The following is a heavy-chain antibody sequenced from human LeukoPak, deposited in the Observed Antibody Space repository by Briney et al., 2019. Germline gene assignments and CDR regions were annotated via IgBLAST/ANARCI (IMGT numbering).Heavy chain of an antibody. CDR2: INPNSGGT. J-gene: IGHJ4*02. Sequence: GASVKVSCKASGYTFTGYYMHWVREAPGQGLEWMGWINPNSGGTNYAQKFQGRVTMTRDTSISTAYMELSRLRSDDTAVYYCARTRGYDILTGYPEWDYWGQGTLVTVSS. V-gene: IGHV1-2*02. CDR1: GYTFTGYY. CDR3: ARTRGYDILTGYPEWDY. D-gene: IGHD3-9*01.